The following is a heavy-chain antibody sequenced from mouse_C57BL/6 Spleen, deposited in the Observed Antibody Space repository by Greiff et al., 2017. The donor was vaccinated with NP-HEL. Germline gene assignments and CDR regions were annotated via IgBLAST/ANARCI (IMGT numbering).Heavy chain of an antibody. J-gene: IGHJ1*03. V-gene: IGHV5-4*01. CDR1: GFTFSSYA. CDR2: ISDGGSYT. D-gene: IGHD1-1*01. Sequence: DVHLVESGGGLVKPGGSLKLSCAASGFTFSSYAMSWVRQTPEKRLEWVATISDGGSYTYYPDNVKGRFTISRDNAKNNLYLQMSHLKSEDTAMYYCARQDYYGSSYGYCDVWGTGTTVTVSS. CDR3: ARQDYYGSSYGYCDV.